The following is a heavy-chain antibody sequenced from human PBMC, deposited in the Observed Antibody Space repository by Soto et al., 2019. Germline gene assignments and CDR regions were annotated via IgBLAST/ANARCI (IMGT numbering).Heavy chain of an antibody. Sequence: EVQLLESGGGLVQPGGSLTLSCAASGFRFRDYTMSWVRQAPGKVLESISVILSNYNTYYTDSVRGRFTISRDSSKNMLYLEMNSLRAEDTAVYYCARRVNGYFDYWGQGALVTVPS. J-gene: IGHJ4*02. CDR1: GFRFRDYT. V-gene: IGHV3-23*05. D-gene: IGHD2-8*01. CDR3: ARRVNGYFDY. CDR2: ILSNYNT.